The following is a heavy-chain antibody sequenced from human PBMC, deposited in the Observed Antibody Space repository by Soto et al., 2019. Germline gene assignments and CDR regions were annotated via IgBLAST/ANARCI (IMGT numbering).Heavy chain of an antibody. V-gene: IGHV3-23*01. CDR2: ISGSGGST. CDR3: ARITMVRGVILDFDY. CDR1: GFTFSSYA. D-gene: IGHD3-10*01. J-gene: IGHJ4*02. Sequence: GGSLRLSCAASGFTFSSYAMSWVRQAPGKGPEWVSAISGSGGSTYYADSVKGRFTISRDNSKNTLYLQMNSLRAEDTAVYYCARITMVRGVILDFDYWGQGTLVTVSS.